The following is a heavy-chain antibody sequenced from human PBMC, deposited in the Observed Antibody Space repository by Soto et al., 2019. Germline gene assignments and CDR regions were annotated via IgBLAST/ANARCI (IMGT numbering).Heavy chain of an antibody. D-gene: IGHD3-10*01. Sequence: QVQLVESRGGVVQPGRSLRLSCAASGFSFSSYAIHWVRQAPGKRLEWVAVISNDGSNKYYRDSVKGRFTISRDNSQNTLYLQMNSLTAEDTAVYYCAKETEVRGANDYWGQGTLVTVSS. CDR1: GFSFSSYA. CDR2: ISNDGSNK. CDR3: AKETEVRGANDY. V-gene: IGHV3-30*04. J-gene: IGHJ4*02.